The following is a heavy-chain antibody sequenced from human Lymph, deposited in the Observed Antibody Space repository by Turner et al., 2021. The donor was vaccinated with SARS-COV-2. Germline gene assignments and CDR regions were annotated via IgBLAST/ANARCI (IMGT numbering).Heavy chain of an antibody. V-gene: IGHV3-43*02. CDR3: AKEGLSGRRLQFVPYFAY. J-gene: IGHJ4*02. Sequence: EVQLSESGGGVVQSGGSLTPSSGAAGATFDGYAMHWVRQAPGKGLGWVSLISGDVGSTYYADSVKGRFTISRDDSKNSLYLQINSLRTEDTALYYCAKEGLSGRRLQFVPYFAYWGQGTLVSVSS. D-gene: IGHD5-12*01. CDR2: ISGDVGST. CDR1: GATFDGYA.